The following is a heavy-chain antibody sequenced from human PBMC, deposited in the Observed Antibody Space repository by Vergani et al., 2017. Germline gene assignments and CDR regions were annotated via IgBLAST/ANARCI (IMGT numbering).Heavy chain of an antibody. CDR1: GFTFSHYS. CDR3: VRDVRVSRT. V-gene: IGHV3-21*01. Sequence: EVQMVESGGGLVKPGGSLRLFCVAAGFTFSHYSMNWGRQAAGKGLEGVSSISGNNDDVYYADSVKGRFTISRDNAKNSLYLDMSSLRGEDTAVYYCVRDVRVSRTWGRGTLVGVSS. CDR2: ISGNNDDV. J-gene: IGHJ3*01.